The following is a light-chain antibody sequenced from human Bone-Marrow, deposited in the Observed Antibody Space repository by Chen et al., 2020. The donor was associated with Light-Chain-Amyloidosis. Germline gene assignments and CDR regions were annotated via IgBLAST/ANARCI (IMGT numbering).Light chain of an antibody. CDR2: RNN. V-gene: IGLV1-47*01. Sequence: PVLTEPPSASGTPGQRVYIPCSVASTNIGNNYVYWYQHFPGAAPNLLIHRNNQRPSGVPARFSASKSGTSASLAIRGLRSEDEAHYYCAAWDDSLNGYVFGPGTNLIVL. J-gene: IGLJ1*01. CDR1: STNIGNNY. CDR3: AAWDDSLNGYV.